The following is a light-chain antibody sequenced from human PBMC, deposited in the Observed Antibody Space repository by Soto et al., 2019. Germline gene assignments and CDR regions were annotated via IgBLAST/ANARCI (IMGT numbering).Light chain of an antibody. Sequence: EVVLTQSPATLSLSPGERATLSCRASQPVSTFLAWFQQKPGQTPRLLIYAASKRATGVPARFSGSGSGTDFTLSISSLEPEDVAVYYCQQRTNWPQISFGQGTRVHIK. CDR1: QPVSTF. CDR2: AAS. CDR3: QQRTNWPQIS. J-gene: IGKJ5*01. V-gene: IGKV3-11*01.